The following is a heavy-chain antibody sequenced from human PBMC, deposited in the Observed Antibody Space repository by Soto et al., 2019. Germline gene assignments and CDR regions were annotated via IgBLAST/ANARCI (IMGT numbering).Heavy chain of an antibody. D-gene: IGHD3-22*01. CDR1: GDSISNSRFY. V-gene: IGHV4-39*01. CDR2: IYHTGDA. Sequence: SETLSLTCSVSGDSISNSRFYWAWIRQPPGEVLEWIGSIYHTGDAYYNPSLKSRVTIFLDTSNNQFSLKLTSVTASNTALYYXARDYFDSIDYNTNWFDPWGQGALVTVSS. J-gene: IGHJ5*02. CDR3: ARDYFDSIDYNTNWFDP.